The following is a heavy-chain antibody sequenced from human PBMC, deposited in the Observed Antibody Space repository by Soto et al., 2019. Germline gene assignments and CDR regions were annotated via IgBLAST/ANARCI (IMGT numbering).Heavy chain of an antibody. D-gene: IGHD3-16*01. CDR1: GGRTNPRGST. Sequence: SLAFTCDTAGGRTNPRGSTWTWNRQSPGKGLEWIGYIYPSGATNYKPSLKSRVTISLEPSRNRFYLTVNSATAADTAVYYWARGVFSSVVYIDLWGQGTAVTVSS. CDR3: ARGVFSSVVYIDL. CDR2: IYPSGAT. V-gene: IGHV4-30-2*06. J-gene: IGHJ6*01.